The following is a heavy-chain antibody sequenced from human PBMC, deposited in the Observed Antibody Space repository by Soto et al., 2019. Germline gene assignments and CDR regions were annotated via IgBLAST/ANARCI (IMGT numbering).Heavy chain of an antibody. J-gene: IGHJ3*01. CDR2: IDGNNGDS. D-gene: IGHD2-2*01. Sequence: ASVKVSCKASGYSFTDYAMHWVRQAPGQRPEWMGWIDGNNGDSKYAQKSQGRVTITRDTSATTGYMELSGLTSEDTAMYYCARDGWMTMRHFDFWGQGTMVTVSS. V-gene: IGHV1-3*01. CDR3: ARDGWMTMRHFDF. CDR1: GYSFTDYA.